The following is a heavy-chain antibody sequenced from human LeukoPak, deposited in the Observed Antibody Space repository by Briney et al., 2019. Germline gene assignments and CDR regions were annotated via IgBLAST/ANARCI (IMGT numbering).Heavy chain of an antibody. Sequence: GGSLRLSCAASGFTFSSDAMSWVRQAPGKGLEWVSSICGGGATTYYADSVKGRFTISRDNSKNTLFLQMNSLRVEDTAVYYCARHYYYDSGRYLDYWGQGTLVTVSS. V-gene: IGHV3-23*01. CDR3: ARHYYYDSGRYLDY. CDR2: ICGGGATT. CDR1: GFTFSSDA. D-gene: IGHD3-10*01. J-gene: IGHJ4*02.